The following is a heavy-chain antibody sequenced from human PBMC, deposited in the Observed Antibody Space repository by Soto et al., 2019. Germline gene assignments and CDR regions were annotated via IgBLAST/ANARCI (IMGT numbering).Heavy chain of an antibody. CDR1: GGSISSYY. CDR3: ARADYGDYAYYFDH. Sequence: SETLSLTCTVSGGSISSYYWSWIRQPPGKGLEWIGYIYYSGSTNYNPSLKSRVTISVDTSKNQFSLKLSSATAADTAVYYCARADYGDYAYYFDHWGQGTPVTVSS. J-gene: IGHJ4*02. D-gene: IGHD4-17*01. V-gene: IGHV4-59*01. CDR2: IYYSGST.